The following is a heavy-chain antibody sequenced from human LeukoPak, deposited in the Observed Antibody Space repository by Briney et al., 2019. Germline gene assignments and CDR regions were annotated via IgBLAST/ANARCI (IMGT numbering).Heavy chain of an antibody. Sequence: RASVKVSCKVSGYTLTELSMHWVRQAPGKGLEWMGGFDPEDGETIYAQKFQGRVTMTEDTSTDTAYMELSSLRSEDTAVYYCATPPPEIRSLYAFDIWGQGTMVTVSS. CDR3: ATPPPEIRSLYAFDI. CDR2: FDPEDGET. D-gene: IGHD1-14*01. J-gene: IGHJ3*02. V-gene: IGHV1-24*01. CDR1: GYTLTELS.